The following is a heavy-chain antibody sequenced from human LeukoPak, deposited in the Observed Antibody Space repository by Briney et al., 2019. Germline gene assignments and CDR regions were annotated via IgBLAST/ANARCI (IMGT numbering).Heavy chain of an antibody. CDR2: IRGSGDST. Sequence: GGSLRLSCAASGFTFSSYALSWVRQAPGQGLEWVSAIRGSGDSTHYADSVKGRFTISRDNSKNTLYLQMNSLRAEDTAIYYCAKRFRGSSGLYYFDYWGQGTLVTVSS. V-gene: IGHV3-23*01. CDR3: AKRFRGSSGLYYFDY. J-gene: IGHJ4*02. CDR1: GFTFSSYA. D-gene: IGHD6-13*01.